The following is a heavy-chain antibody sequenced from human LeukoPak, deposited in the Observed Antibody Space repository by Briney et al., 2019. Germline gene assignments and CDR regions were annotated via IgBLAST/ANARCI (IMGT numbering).Heavy chain of an antibody. D-gene: IGHD2-15*01. Sequence: GGSLRLSCAASGFTFSSFAMSWVRQAPGKGLEWVSAFSGSGGSTYYADSVKGRFSISRGNSKNTLYLQMNSLRAEDTAAYYCARSGLNRFDYWGQGTLVTVSS. V-gene: IGHV3-23*01. CDR3: ARSGLNRFDY. CDR1: GFTFSSFA. CDR2: FSGSGGST. J-gene: IGHJ4*02.